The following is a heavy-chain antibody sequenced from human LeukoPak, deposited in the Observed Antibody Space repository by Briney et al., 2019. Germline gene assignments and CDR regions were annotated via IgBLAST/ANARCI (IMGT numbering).Heavy chain of an antibody. D-gene: IGHD3-3*01. Sequence: GGSLRLSCAASGFTFSRRGMHWVRQAPGKGLEWLTFIRYDGSDKYYADSVKGRFTISRDNSKNTLYLQMSSLTTDDTAVYYCARDAVGADYYMDVWGKGTTVTVSS. CDR3: ARDAVGADYYMDV. J-gene: IGHJ6*03. CDR1: GFTFSRRG. CDR2: IRYDGSDK. V-gene: IGHV3-30*02.